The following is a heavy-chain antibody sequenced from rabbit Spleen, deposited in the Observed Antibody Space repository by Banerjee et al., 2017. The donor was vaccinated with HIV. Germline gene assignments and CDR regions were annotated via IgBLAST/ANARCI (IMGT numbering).Heavy chain of an antibody. CDR1: GFDFNNYG. CDR3: ARAIVPWLGLTRLDL. D-gene: IGHD4-1*01. V-gene: IGHV1S47*01. J-gene: IGHJ3*01. Sequence: QEQLVESGGGLVQPGGSLKLSCKASGFDFNNYGVSWVRQAPGKGLEWIGIIYAARGTTDYASWVNGRFTISSDNAQSTVDLKMTSLTAADTATYFCARAIVPWLGLTRLDLWGPGTLVTVS. CDR2: IYAARGTT.